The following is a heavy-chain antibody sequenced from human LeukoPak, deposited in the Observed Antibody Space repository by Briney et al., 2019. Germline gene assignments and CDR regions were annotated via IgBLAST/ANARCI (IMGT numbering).Heavy chain of an antibody. V-gene: IGHV4-61*01. CDR3: ARATYCSGDSCYSGIFDY. CDR1: GGSVSSGSYY. J-gene: IGHJ4*02. Sequence: PSETLSLTCTGSGGSVSSGSYYWNWIRQPPGKGLEWIGYIHYSGRTNYNPSLKSRVTISVDTSKNQFSLKLSSVTAADTAVYYCARATYCSGDSCYSGIFDYWGQGTLVTVSS. CDR2: IHYSGRT. D-gene: IGHD2-15*01.